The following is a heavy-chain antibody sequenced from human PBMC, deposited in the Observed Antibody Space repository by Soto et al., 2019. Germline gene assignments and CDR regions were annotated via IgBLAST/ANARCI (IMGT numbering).Heavy chain of an antibody. CDR1: GFTFSSYA. CDR2: ISYDGSNK. V-gene: IGHV3-30-3*01. Sequence: QVQLVESGGGVVQHGRSLRLSCAASGFTFSSYAMHWVRQSPGKGLEWVAVISYDGSNKYYADSVKGRFTISRDNSKNTLYLQMNSLRAEDTAVYYCARSSINAYYYDSSRRGPIDYWGQGTLVTVSS. J-gene: IGHJ4*02. CDR3: ARSSINAYYYDSSRRGPIDY. D-gene: IGHD3-22*01.